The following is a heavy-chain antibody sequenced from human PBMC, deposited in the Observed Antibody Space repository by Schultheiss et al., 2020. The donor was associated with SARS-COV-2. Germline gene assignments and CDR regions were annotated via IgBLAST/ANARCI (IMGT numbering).Heavy chain of an antibody. V-gene: IGHV4-61*02. CDR2: IYTSGST. CDR3: ASLRPHHMYSSSLFGGWFDP. D-gene: IGHD1-26*01. J-gene: IGHJ5*02. CDR1: GDSISSGNYY. Sequence: LRLSCTVSGDSISSGNYYWSWIRQPAGTGLEWIGRIYTSGSTNYNPSLKSRVTMSVDTSKNQFSLKLSSVTAADTAVYYCASLRPHHMYSSSLFGGWFDPWGQGTLVTVSS.